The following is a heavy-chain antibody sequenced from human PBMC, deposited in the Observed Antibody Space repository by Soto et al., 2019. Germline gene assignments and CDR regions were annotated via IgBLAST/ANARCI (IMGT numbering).Heavy chain of an antibody. D-gene: IGHD6-19*01. CDR1: GASISSGGCY. CDR2: IYYSGST. Sequence: QVQLQESGPGLVKPSQSLSLTCTVSGASISSGGCYWNWIRQHPGQGLEWIGYIYYSGSTYYNPSLKSRVTISVDTSKNEFSLKLSSVTAADTAVYYCARDGRGRGIAVAGRFWYFDLWGRGTLVTVSS. V-gene: IGHV4-31*03. CDR3: ARDGRGRGIAVAGRFWYFDL. J-gene: IGHJ2*01.